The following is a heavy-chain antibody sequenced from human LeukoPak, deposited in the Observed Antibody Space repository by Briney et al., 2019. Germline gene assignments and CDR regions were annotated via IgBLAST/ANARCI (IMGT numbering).Heavy chain of an antibody. CDR3: ARLGGVGVPAAIQLTNWFDP. D-gene: IGHD2-2*01. Sequence: PSETLSLTCTVSGGSISSSSYYWGWIRQPPGKGLEWIGSIYYSGSTYYNPSLKSRVTISVDTSKNQFSLKLSSVTAADTAVYYCARLGGVGVPAAIQLTNWFDPWGQGTLVTVSS. J-gene: IGHJ5*02. V-gene: IGHV4-39*07. CDR1: GGSISSSSYY. CDR2: IYYSGST.